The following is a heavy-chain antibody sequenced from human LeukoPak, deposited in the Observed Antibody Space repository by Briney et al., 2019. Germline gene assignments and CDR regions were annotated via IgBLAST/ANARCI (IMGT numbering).Heavy chain of an antibody. CDR2: ISSSGSTI. D-gene: IGHD6-13*01. CDR3: ARLGAYSSGWLTPHPYYYYYYMDV. Sequence: PGGSLRLSCAASGFTFSDYYMSWIRQAPGKGLEWVSYISSSGSTIYYAESVKGRFTISRDNAKNSLYLQMNSLRAEDTAVYYCARLGAYSSGWLTPHPYYYYYYMDVWGKGTTVTVSS. J-gene: IGHJ6*03. V-gene: IGHV3-11*01. CDR1: GFTFSDYY.